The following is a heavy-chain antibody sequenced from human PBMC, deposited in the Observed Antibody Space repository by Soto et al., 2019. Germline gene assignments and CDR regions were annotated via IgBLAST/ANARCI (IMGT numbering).Heavy chain of an antibody. CDR1: GGTFSSYA. V-gene: IGHV1-69*13. D-gene: IGHD2-15*01. Sequence: SVKVSCKASGGTFSSYAISWVRQAPGQGLEWMGGIIPIFGTANYAQKFQGRVTITADESASTAYMELSSLRSEDTAVYYCARDVYCSGGSCLPYDAFDIWGQGTMVTVSS. CDR3: ARDVYCSGGSCLPYDAFDI. CDR2: IIPIFGTA. J-gene: IGHJ3*02.